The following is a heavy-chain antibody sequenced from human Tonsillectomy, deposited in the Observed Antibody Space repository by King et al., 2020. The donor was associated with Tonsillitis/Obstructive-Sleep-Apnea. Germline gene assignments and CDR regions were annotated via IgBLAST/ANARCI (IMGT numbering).Heavy chain of an antibody. J-gene: IGHJ6*03. Sequence: VQLVESGGGLVKPGGSLRLSCAASGFSFSAYAMTWVRRAPGKGLEWVSSISGDGGYINYADSVRGRFTISRDNAKNSLYLQMDSLRAEDTAVYYCARPSYGSGVYYYFYMDVWGKGTTVAVS. CDR3: ARPSYGSGVYYYFYMDV. CDR2: ISGDGGYI. D-gene: IGHD3-10*01. CDR1: GFSFSAYA. V-gene: IGHV3-21*01.